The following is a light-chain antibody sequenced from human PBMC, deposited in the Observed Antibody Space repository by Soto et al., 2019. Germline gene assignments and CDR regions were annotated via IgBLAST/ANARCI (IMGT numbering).Light chain of an antibody. CDR3: QQRSSWPLT. V-gene: IGKV3-11*01. CDR2: DAF. J-gene: IGKJ4*01. CDR1: QSVGSY. Sequence: EIVLTQSPATLSLSPGERATLSCRASQSVGSYFAWYQQKPGQAPRLLIYDAFSRATGIPARFSGSGSGTDFTLTISGLEHEDFAVYFCQQRSSWPLTFGGGTMVEIK.